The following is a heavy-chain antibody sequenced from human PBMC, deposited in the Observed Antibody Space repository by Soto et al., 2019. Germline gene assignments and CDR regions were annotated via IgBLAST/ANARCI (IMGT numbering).Heavy chain of an antibody. V-gene: IGHV1-46*01. Sequence: ASVKVSCKASGYTFTSYYMHWVRQAPGQGLEWMGIINPSGGSTSYAQKFQGRVTMTRDTSTSTVYMELSSLRSEDTAVYYCARDRRGYSGYDWRVDYYYGMDVWGQGTTVTVSS. CDR2: INPSGGST. CDR3: ARDRRGYSGYDWRVDYYYGMDV. D-gene: IGHD5-12*01. J-gene: IGHJ6*02. CDR1: GYTFTSYY.